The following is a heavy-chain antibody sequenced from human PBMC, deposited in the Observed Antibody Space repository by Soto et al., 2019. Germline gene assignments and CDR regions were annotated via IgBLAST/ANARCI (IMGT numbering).Heavy chain of an antibody. CDR1: GFTFSSYE. CDR2: ISSTGSGT. CDR3: VRDLHEPLATDALRVAN. V-gene: IGHV3-48*03. Sequence: SLSCAASGFTFSSYEMHWVRQAPGKGLEWISYISSTGSGTLYADSVRGRFTMSRDNTKNSVSLQMSSLRAEDTAVYYCVRDLHEPLATDALRVANWGQGXQVTVYS. D-gene: IGHD2-8*02. J-gene: IGHJ4*02.